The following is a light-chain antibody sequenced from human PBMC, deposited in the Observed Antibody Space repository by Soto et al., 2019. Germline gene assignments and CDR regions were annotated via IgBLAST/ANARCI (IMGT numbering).Light chain of an antibody. J-gene: IGLJ1*01. CDR1: SSDVGSYNL. Sequence: QSVLAQPASVSASPGQSITIPCTGTSSDVGSYNLVSWFQQHPGKVPKLLIYEGTKRPSGLSDRFSGSKSGTTASLTISGLQAEDEAHYYCSSYSTSYFYFFGSGTKVTVL. V-gene: IGLV2-14*02. CDR3: SSYSTSYFYF. CDR2: EGT.